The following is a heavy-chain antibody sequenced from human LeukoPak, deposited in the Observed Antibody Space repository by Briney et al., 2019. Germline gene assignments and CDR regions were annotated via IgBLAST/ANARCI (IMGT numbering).Heavy chain of an antibody. CDR3: ATTEPGQCSGTGCYYTFDY. Sequence: ASVKVSCKVSGYTLTELSMHWVRQAPGKGLEWMGGFDPEDGETIYAQKFQGRVTMTEDTSTDTAYMELSSLRSEDTAVYYCATTEPGQCSGTGCYYTFDYWGQGTLVTVSS. V-gene: IGHV1-24*01. CDR2: FDPEDGET. J-gene: IGHJ4*02. CDR1: GYTLTELS. D-gene: IGHD2-2*01.